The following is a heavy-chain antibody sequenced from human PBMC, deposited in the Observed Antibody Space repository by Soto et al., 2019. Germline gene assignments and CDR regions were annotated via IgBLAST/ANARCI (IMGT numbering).Heavy chain of an antibody. D-gene: IGHD3-10*01. CDR3: AKDWTRGSGGYPDYFDY. V-gene: IGHV3-23*01. CDR1: GFTFSAYG. CDR2: ISVSGTST. Sequence: GGSLRLSCGGSGFTFSAYGISWVRQAPGKGLEWVSGISVSGTSTYYADSVKGRFTISRDNSKNTLYLQMKRLRAEDTALYYCAKDWTRGSGGYPDYFDYWGQGTLVTVSS. J-gene: IGHJ4*02.